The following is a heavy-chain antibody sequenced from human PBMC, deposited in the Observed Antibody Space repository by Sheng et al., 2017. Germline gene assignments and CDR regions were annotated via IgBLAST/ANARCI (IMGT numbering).Heavy chain of an antibody. D-gene: IGHD5-12*01. J-gene: IGHJ3*02. CDR3: ARESHLGGYSGYVPRRAFDI. Sequence: QVQLVQSGAEVKKPGSSVKVSCKASGGTFSSYAISWVRQAPGQGLEWMGGIIPIFGTANYAQKFQGRVTITTDESTSTAYMELSSLRSEDTAVYYCARESHLGGYSGYVPRRAFDIWGQGTMVTVSS. CDR2: IIPIFGTA. CDR1: GGTFSSYA. V-gene: IGHV1-69*05.